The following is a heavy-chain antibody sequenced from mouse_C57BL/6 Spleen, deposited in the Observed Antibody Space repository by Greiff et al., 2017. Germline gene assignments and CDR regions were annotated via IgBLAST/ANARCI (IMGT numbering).Heavy chain of an antibody. CDR1: GYSFTDYY. J-gene: IGHJ1*03. D-gene: IGHD2-2*01. V-gene: IGHV1-39*01. CDR2: INPNYGTT. CDR3: ARYGYPNGDFDV. Sequence: EVKLVESGPELVKPGASVKISCKASGYSFTDYYMHWVKQSKGKSLEWIGVINPNYGTTSYNQKFKGKATLTVDQSSSTAYMQLNSLTSEDSAVYYCARYGYPNGDFDVWGTGTTVTVSS.